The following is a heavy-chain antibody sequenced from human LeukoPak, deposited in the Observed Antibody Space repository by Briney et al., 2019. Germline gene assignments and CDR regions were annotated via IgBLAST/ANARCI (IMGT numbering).Heavy chain of an antibody. J-gene: IGHJ3*02. D-gene: IGHD3-16*02. CDR3: ARTNIDDYVWGSYRYAFDI. V-gene: IGHV4-4*07. CDR2: IYTSGST. CDR1: GGSISSYY. Sequence: SETLSLTCTVSGGSISSYYWSWIRQPAGKGLEWIGRIYTSGSTSYNPSLKSRVTMSVDTSKNQFSLKLSSVTAADTAVYYCARTNIDDYVWGSYRYAFDIWGQGTMVTVSS.